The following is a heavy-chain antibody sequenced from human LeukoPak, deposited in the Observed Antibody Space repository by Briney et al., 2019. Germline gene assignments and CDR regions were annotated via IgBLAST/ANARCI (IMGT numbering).Heavy chain of an antibody. CDR3: ARYYDSRGISPGAFDI. CDR2: FYSGGST. Sequence: GGSLRLSCAASGFTVSSNYMSWVRQAPGKGLEWVSSFYSGGSTYYTDSVKGRFTISRDHSKNTLYLQMNSLRAEDTAVYSCARYYDSRGISPGAFDIWGQGTMVTVSS. CDR1: GFTVSSNY. J-gene: IGHJ3*02. D-gene: IGHD3-22*01. V-gene: IGHV3-53*01.